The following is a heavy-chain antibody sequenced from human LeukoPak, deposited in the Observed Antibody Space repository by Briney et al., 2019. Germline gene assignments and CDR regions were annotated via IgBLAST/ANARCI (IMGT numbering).Heavy chain of an antibody. CDR3: ARVGLLWFGELTIPFDY. D-gene: IGHD3-10*01. CDR1: GYTFTGYY. J-gene: IGHJ4*02. CDR2: FNPNSGGT. V-gene: IGHV1-2*02. Sequence: ASVKVSCKASGYTFTGYYMHWVRQAPGQGLEWMGWFNPNSGGTNYAQKFQGRVTMTRDTSISTAYMELSRLRSDDTAVYYCARVGLLWFGELTIPFDYWGQGTLVTVSS.